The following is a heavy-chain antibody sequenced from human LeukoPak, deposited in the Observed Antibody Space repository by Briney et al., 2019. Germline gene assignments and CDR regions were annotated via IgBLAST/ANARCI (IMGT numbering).Heavy chain of an antibody. Sequence: ASVKVSCKASGYTFTGYYMHWVRQAPGQGLEWMGWINPNSGDTNYAEKFQGRVTMTRDTSISTAYMDLRRLRSDDTAVYYCAREAAAAHSDYWGQGTLVIVSS. CDR2: INPNSGDT. CDR3: AREAAAAHSDY. CDR1: GYTFTGYY. J-gene: IGHJ4*02. V-gene: IGHV1-2*02. D-gene: IGHD6-13*01.